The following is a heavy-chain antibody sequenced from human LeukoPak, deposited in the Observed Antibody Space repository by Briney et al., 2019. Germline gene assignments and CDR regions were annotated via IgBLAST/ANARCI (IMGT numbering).Heavy chain of an antibody. V-gene: IGHV1-18*01. J-gene: IGHJ4*02. CDR3: ARDCSGGSCPYYYDSSGYYVFDY. CDR1: GYTFTSYG. D-gene: IGHD3-22*01. Sequence: GASVKVSCKASGYTFTSYGISWVRQAPGQGFEWMGWISAYNGNTNYAQKLQGRVTMTTDTSTSTAYMELRSLRSDDTAVYYCARDCSGGSCPYYYDSSGYYVFDYWGQGTLVTVSS. CDR2: ISAYNGNT.